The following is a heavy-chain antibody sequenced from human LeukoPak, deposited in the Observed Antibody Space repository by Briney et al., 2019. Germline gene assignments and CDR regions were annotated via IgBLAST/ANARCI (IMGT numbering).Heavy chain of an antibody. Sequence: ASVKVSCKASGYTFTGYYMHWVRQAPGQGLEWMGWINPNSGGTNYAQKFQGRVTMTRDTSISTAYMELSRLRSDDTAVYYCARDGTIVGATYYYYYDMDVWGQGTTVTVSS. J-gene: IGHJ6*02. CDR1: GYTFTGYY. CDR3: ARDGTIVGATYYYYYDMDV. D-gene: IGHD1-26*01. CDR2: INPNSGGT. V-gene: IGHV1-2*02.